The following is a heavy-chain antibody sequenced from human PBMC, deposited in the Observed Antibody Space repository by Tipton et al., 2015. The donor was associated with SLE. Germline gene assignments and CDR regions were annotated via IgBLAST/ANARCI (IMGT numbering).Heavy chain of an antibody. D-gene: IGHD4-11*01. V-gene: IGHV3-7*01. CDR1: GFIFSDAS. J-gene: IGHJ4*02. Sequence: SLRLSCAASGFIFSDASMNWVRQAPGKGLEWVANIKQDGSEKYYVDSVKGRFTISRDNAKNSLYLQMNSLRAEDTAVYYCARVWMYSNYDFDSWGQGTLVTVSS. CDR2: IKQDGSEK. CDR3: ARVWMYSNYDFDS.